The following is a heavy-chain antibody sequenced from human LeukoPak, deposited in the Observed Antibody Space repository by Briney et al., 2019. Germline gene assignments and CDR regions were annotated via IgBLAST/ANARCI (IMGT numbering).Heavy chain of an antibody. Sequence: GGSLRLSCAASGFTFSSYAMHWVRQAPGKGLEWVAVISYDGSNKYYADSVKGRFTISRDNSKNTLYLQMNSLRAEDTAVYYCARAALWFGELPNWFDPWGQGTLVTVSS. CDR1: GFTFSSYA. CDR3: ARAALWFGELPNWFDP. CDR2: ISYDGSNK. D-gene: IGHD3-10*01. V-gene: IGHV3-30*04. J-gene: IGHJ5*02.